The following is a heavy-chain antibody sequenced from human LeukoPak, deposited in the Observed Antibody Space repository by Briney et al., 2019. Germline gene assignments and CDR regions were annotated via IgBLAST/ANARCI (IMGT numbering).Heavy chain of an antibody. CDR2: INAGNGNT. Sequence: RASVKVSRKASGYTFTSYAMHWVRQAPGQRLEWMGWINAGNGNTKYSQKFQGRVTITRDTSASTAYMELSSLRSEDTAVYYCARVSTDILTGYLTFDYWGQGTLVTVSS. D-gene: IGHD3-9*01. CDR1: GYTFTSYA. V-gene: IGHV1-3*01. J-gene: IGHJ4*02. CDR3: ARVSTDILTGYLTFDY.